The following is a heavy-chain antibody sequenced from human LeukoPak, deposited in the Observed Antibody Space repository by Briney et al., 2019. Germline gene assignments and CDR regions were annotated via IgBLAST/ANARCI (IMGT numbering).Heavy chain of an antibody. CDR2: INHSGST. J-gene: IGHJ4*02. V-gene: IGHV4-34*01. D-gene: IGHD5-12*01. Sequence: PSETLSLTCAVYGGSLSGYYWSWIRQPPGKGLEWIGEINHSGSTNYNPSLKSRVTISVDTSKNQFSLKLSSVTAADTAVYYCASFPAGVEMATIAFDYWGQGTLVTVSS. CDR3: ASFPAGVEMATIAFDY. CDR1: GGSLSGYY.